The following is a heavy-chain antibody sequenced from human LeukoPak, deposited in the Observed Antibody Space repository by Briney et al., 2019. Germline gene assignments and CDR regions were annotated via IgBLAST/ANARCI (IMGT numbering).Heavy chain of an antibody. CDR3: SGSSGIYYYYMDV. D-gene: IGHD6-6*01. J-gene: IGHJ6*03. V-gene: IGHV3-30*03. CDR1: GFTFSSYG. Sequence: GGSLRLSCAASGFTFSSYGMHWVRQAPGKGLEWVAVISYDGSNKYYADSVKGRFTISRDNSKNTLYLKMNSLRAEDTAVYYCSGSSGIYYYYMDVWGKGTTVTVSS. CDR2: ISYDGSNK.